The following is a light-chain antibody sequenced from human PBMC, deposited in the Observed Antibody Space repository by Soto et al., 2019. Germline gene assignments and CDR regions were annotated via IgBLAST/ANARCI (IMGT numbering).Light chain of an antibody. V-gene: IGLV1-51*01. Sequence: QSELTQPPSVSEAAGQKVTISCSGSSSNIGDNYGSWYQQAPGTAPKLLIYDNDQRSSATTDRFSAYKSGTSATLGITGLQTGDEADYYGGTWDSSLSVAVFGGDTQLTGL. CDR2: DND. CDR1: SSNIGDNY. J-gene: IGLJ7*01. CDR3: GTWDSSLSVAV.